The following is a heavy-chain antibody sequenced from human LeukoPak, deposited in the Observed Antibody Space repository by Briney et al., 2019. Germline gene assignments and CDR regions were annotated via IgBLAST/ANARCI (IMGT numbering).Heavy chain of an antibody. Sequence: ASVKVSCKASGYTFTAYYLHWVRQAPGQGLEWMGWIYPKNGDTNFAQKFQGRVTVTRDTSITTTYMELNRLRSDDTAVYYCARDGHSGGAFDIWGQGTMVTVSS. D-gene: IGHD2-15*01. CDR2: IYPKNGDT. J-gene: IGHJ3*02. CDR3: ARDGHSGGAFDI. CDR1: GYTFTAYY. V-gene: IGHV1-2*02.